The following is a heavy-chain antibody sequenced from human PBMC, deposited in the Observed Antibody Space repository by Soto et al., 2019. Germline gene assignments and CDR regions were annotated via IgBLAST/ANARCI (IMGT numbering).Heavy chain of an antibody. CDR3: ARANWFFDY. J-gene: IGHJ4*02. CDR2: IYYSGST. D-gene: IGHD7-27*01. Sequence: PSETLSLTCTVSGGSINNHYWSWIRQPRGQGLEWIGYIYYSGSTNYNPSLKSRVTMSVDTSKNQFSLKLSSLTAADTAIYYCARANWFFDYWGQGTLVTVSS. V-gene: IGHV4-59*11. CDR1: GGSINNHY.